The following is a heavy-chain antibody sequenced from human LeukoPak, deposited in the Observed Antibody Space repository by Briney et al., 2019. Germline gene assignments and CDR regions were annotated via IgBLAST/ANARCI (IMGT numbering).Heavy chain of an antibody. Sequence: ASVKVSCKASGYTFTSYDINWVRQATGQGLEWMGWMNPNSGTTGYAQKFQGRVTMTRNTSISTAYMELSSLRSEDTAVYYCARVSVIDEHDIVVVPAAMDYYYYYYMDVWGKGATVTVSS. CDR3: ARVSVIDEHDIVVVPAAMDYYYYYYMDV. CDR2: MNPNSGTT. J-gene: IGHJ6*03. CDR1: GYTFTSYD. V-gene: IGHV1-8*01. D-gene: IGHD2-2*01.